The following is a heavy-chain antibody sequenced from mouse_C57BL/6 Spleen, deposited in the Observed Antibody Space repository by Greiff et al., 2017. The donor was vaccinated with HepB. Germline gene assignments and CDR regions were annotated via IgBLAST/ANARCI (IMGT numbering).Heavy chain of an antibody. V-gene: IGHV1-42*01. CDR1: GYSFTGYY. CDR2: INPSTGGT. J-gene: IGHJ2*01. D-gene: IGHD2-1*01. Sequence: EVKLQESGPELVKPGASVKISCKASGYSFTGYYMNWVKQSPEKSLEWIGEINPSTGGTTYNQKFKAKATLTVDKSSSTAYMQLKSLTSEDSAVYYCASYGNYFDYWGQGTTLTVSS. CDR3: ASYGNYFDY.